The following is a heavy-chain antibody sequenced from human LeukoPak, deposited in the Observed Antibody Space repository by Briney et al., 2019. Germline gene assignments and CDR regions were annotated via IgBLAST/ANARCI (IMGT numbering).Heavy chain of an antibody. CDR2: ISYDGTNK. CDR3: ARAKWLVTPFDY. Sequence: GGSLRLSCATSGFIFRNYGMHWVRQAPGKGLEWVAVISYDGTNKYYADSVKGRFTISRDNAKNSLYLQMNSLRAEDTAVYYCARAKWLVTPFDYWGQGTLVTVSS. V-gene: IGHV3-30*03. D-gene: IGHD6-19*01. J-gene: IGHJ4*02. CDR1: GFIFRNYG.